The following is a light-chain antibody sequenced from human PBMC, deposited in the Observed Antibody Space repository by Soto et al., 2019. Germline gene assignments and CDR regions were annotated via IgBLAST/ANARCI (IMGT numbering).Light chain of an antibody. CDR2: GAS. Sequence: DIQMTQSPSTLSASVGDRVTITCRASQTVGTWLAWYQQKPGKAPNLLIYGASDLESGVPSRFSGGGSGTEFTLTITSLQPDDFATYYCQQYYSYSWTFGQGNKVDI. J-gene: IGKJ1*01. CDR1: QTVGTW. CDR3: QQYYSYSWT. V-gene: IGKV1-5*01.